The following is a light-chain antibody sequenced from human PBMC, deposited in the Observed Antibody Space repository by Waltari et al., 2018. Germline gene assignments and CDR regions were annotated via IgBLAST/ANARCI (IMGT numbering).Light chain of an antibody. J-gene: IGKJ2*01. CDR2: GAS. CDR1: QCVSRN. CDR3: QQYNSWPYT. V-gene: IGKV3-15*01. Sequence: EILMAQPPGPLPVSQGERATPSCRASQCVSRNLAWYHQRPGQAPSLLVYGASTRATGVPASFSGSGSGTDFTLTISSLQSEDFAIYFCQQYNSWPYTFGQGTKLEMK.